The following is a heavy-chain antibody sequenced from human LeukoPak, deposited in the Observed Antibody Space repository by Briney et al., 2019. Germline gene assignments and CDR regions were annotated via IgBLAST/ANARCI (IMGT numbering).Heavy chain of an antibody. CDR1: GFTFDDYA. V-gene: IGHV3-9*01. CDR3: ARDWSYDILTGYSPGGYFQH. Sequence: GGSLRLSCAASGFTFDDYAMHWVRQAPGKGLEWVSGISWNSGSIGYADSVKGRFTISRDNAKNSLYPQMNSLRAEDTAVYYCARDWSYDILTGYSPGGYFQHWGQGTLVTVSS. CDR2: ISWNSGSI. J-gene: IGHJ1*01. D-gene: IGHD3-9*01.